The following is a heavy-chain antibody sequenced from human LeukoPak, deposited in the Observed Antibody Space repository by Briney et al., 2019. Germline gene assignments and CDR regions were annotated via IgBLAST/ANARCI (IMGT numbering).Heavy chain of an antibody. CDR1: GGSISSYY. J-gene: IGHJ3*02. CDR2: VCYSGST. V-gene: IGHV4-59*08. D-gene: IGHD1-7*01. CDR3: AMYNWNYGDAFDI. Sequence: PSETLSLTCTVSGGSISSYYWSWIRQPPGKGLEWIGYVCYSGSTNYNPSLKSRVTISVDTSKNQFSLKLSSVTAADTAVYYCAMYNWNYGDAFDIWGKGTMVTVSS.